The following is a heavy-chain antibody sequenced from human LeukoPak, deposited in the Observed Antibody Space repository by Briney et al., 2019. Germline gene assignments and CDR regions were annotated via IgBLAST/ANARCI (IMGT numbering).Heavy chain of an antibody. Sequence: ASVKVSCKASGYTFTSYGIGWVRQAPGQGLEWMGWISAYNGNTNYAQKLQGRVTMTTDTSTSTAYMELSRLRSDDTAVYYCARDVEEYCSSTSCYIVDYWGQGTLVTVSS. J-gene: IGHJ4*02. CDR2: ISAYNGNT. CDR1: GYTFTSYG. V-gene: IGHV1-18*01. CDR3: ARDVEEYCSSTSCYIVDY. D-gene: IGHD2-2*01.